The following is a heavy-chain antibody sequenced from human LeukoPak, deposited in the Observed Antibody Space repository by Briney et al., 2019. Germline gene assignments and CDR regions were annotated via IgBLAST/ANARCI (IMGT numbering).Heavy chain of an antibody. CDR2: IDPSDSYT. D-gene: IGHD4-17*01. CDR3: ARHIPDRGDYRKGRFDY. CDR1: GYTFTTYR. V-gene: IGHV5-10-1*04. Sequence: GESLKISFKGSGYTFTTYRINWVRQMSGKGLEWMGRIDPSDSYTKYSPSFQGQVTISADKSISTAYLQWSSLKASDTAMYYCARHIPDRGDYRKGRFDYWGQGTLVTVSS. J-gene: IGHJ4*02.